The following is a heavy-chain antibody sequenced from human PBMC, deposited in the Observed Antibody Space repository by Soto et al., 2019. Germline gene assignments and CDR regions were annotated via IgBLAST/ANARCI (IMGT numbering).Heavy chain of an antibody. J-gene: IGHJ3*02. V-gene: IGHV1-18*04. Sequence: ASVKVSCKASGYTFTSYGISWVRQAPGQGLEWMGWISAYNGNTNYAQKLQGRVTMTTDTSTSTAYMELRSLRSDDTAVYYCARDLVLRGAGAFGIWGQGTMVTVSS. CDR3: ARDLVLRGAGAFGI. CDR2: ISAYNGNT. D-gene: IGHD6-6*01. CDR1: GYTFTSYG.